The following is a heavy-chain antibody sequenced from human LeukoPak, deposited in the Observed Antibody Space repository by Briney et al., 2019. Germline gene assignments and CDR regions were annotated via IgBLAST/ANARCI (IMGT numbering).Heavy chain of an antibody. CDR3: ARAFGSYSSSWHFDY. V-gene: IGHV4-59*01. D-gene: IGHD6-13*01. CDR2: IYYSGST. J-gene: IGHJ4*02. CDR1: GGSISSYY. Sequence: SETLSLTCTVSGGSISSYYWSWIRQPPGKGLEWIGYIYYSGSTNYNPSLKSRVTISVDTSKNQFSLKLSSVTAADTAVYYCARAFGSYSSSWHFDYWGQGTLVTVSS.